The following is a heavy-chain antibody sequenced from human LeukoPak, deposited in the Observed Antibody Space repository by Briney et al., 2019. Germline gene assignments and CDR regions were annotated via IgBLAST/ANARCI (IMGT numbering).Heavy chain of an antibody. V-gene: IGHV4-59*08. Sequence: PSETLSLTCTVSGTSISSYYWSWLRQPPGKGPEWIGYVTYTGSKYNPSLKSRVTISTDRSKKEVSLRLSSVTAADTAVYYCARQTFGDLYFDSWGQGTLVIVSS. J-gene: IGHJ4*02. D-gene: IGHD3-10*01. CDR1: GTSISSYY. CDR3: ARQTFGDLYFDS. CDR2: VTYTGS.